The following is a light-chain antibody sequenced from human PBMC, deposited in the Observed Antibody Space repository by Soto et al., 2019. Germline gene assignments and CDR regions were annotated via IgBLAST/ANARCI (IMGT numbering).Light chain of an antibody. CDR1: SSDVGGYNY. Sequence: ARTQRPSASGSPGQSVTISCTGTSSDVGGYNYLSWYQHRPGKAPQLIIYEVTKRPSGVPNRFFGSKSDNTASLTVSGLQAEDEADYFCMSYAGMYTYVFGTGTKVTVL. J-gene: IGLJ1*01. V-gene: IGLV2-8*01. CDR3: MSYAGMYTYV. CDR2: EVT.